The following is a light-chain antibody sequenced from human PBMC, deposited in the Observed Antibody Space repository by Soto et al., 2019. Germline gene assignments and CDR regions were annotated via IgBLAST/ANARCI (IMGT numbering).Light chain of an antibody. CDR3: QHRCNWPPTWP. CDR2: DAS. CDR1: QTVYSY. Sequence: EIVLTQSPATLSLSPGERATLSCRASQTVYSYLAWYQQKPGQAPRLLIYDASKRAPGIPARFSGSGSGTDFTLTISSLEPEDFAVYYCQHRCNWPPTWPFGQGTKVEIK. J-gene: IGKJ1*01. V-gene: IGKV3-11*01.